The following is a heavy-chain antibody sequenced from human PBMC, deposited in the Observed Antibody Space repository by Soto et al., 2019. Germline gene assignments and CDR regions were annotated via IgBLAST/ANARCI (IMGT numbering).Heavy chain of an antibody. V-gene: IGHV3-30*18. CDR3: AKDGRAVGVVSAHDAFDI. D-gene: IGHD2-15*01. CDR2: ISNDGNNK. J-gene: IGHJ3*02. Sequence: PGGSLRLSCVASGFTFSRYGMHWVRQAPGKGLEWVVVISNDGNNKYYADSVKGRFTISRDNSKYTLYLQMNSLRAEDTAVYYCAKDGRAVGVVSAHDAFDIWGQGTMVTVSS. CDR1: GFTFSRYG.